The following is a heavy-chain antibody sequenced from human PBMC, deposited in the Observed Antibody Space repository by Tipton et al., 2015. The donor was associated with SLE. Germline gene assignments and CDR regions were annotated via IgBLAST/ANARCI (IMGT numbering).Heavy chain of an antibody. J-gene: IGHJ3*01. CDR1: GFTFSSYA. CDR2: ISYDGSNK. CDR3: ARNSRVQLQREYDYDSNGYYSTGALDF. Sequence: SLRLSCAASGFTFSSYAMHWVRQAPGKGLEWVAVISYDGSNKYYADSVKGRFTISRDNAKNSLYLHMKSLRADDTALYYCARNSRVQLQREYDYDSNGYYSTGALDFWGQGTMVTVSS. D-gene: IGHD3-22*01. V-gene: IGHV3-30*04.